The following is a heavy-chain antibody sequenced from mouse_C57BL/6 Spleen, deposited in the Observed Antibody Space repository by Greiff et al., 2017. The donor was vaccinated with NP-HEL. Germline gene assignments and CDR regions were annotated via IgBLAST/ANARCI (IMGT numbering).Heavy chain of an antibody. CDR1: GFTFSDYG. CDR3: AREGTYSNHGDY. D-gene: IGHD2-5*01. J-gene: IGHJ4*01. CDR2: ISSGSSTI. Sequence: EVKVVESGGGLVKPGGSLKLSCAASGFTFSDYGMHWVRQAPEKGLEWVAYISSGSSTIYYADTVKGRFTISRDNAKNTLFLQMTSLRSEDTAMYYCAREGTYSNHGDYWGQGASVTVSS. V-gene: IGHV5-17*01.